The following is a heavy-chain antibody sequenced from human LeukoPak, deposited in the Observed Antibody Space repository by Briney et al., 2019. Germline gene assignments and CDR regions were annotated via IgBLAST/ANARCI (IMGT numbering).Heavy chain of an antibody. CDR2: INHSGST. V-gene: IGHV4-34*01. Sequence: SETLSLTCAVYGGSFSGYYWSWIRQPPGKGLEWIGEINHSGSTNYNPSLKSRVTISVDTSKNQFSLKPSSVTAADTAVYYCARERRTLLWFGSSVYFDYWGQGTLVTVSS. J-gene: IGHJ4*02. CDR3: ARERRTLLWFGSSVYFDY. CDR1: GGSFSGYY. D-gene: IGHD3-10*01.